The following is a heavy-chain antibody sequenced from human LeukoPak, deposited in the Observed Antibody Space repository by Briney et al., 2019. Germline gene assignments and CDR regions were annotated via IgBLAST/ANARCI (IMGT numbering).Heavy chain of an antibody. D-gene: IGHD2-8*01. Sequence: GGSLRLSCAASGVTFSSYWMHWLRQEPRKGLVWVSRISTDGSSRSYADSVKGRFTISRDNGKNTLYLQMNSLSAEDTAVYYCARYLTSIPSGMDVWGQGATVTVSS. CDR2: ISTDGSSR. CDR3: ARYLTSIPSGMDV. V-gene: IGHV3-74*01. CDR1: GVTFSSYW. J-gene: IGHJ6*02.